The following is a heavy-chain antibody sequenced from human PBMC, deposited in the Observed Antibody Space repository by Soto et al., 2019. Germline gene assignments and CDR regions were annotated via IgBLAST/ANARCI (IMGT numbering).Heavy chain of an antibody. CDR2: ISYDGSNK. J-gene: IGHJ5*02. CDR3: AKAISPYYDSSGYPFDP. V-gene: IGHV3-30*18. Sequence: PGGSLRLSCAASGFTFSSYGMHWVRQAPGKGLEWVAVISYDGSNKYYADSVKGRFTISRDNSKNTLYLQMNSLRAEDTAVYYCAKAISPYYDSSGYPFDPWGQGTLVTVSS. D-gene: IGHD3-22*01. CDR1: GFTFSSYG.